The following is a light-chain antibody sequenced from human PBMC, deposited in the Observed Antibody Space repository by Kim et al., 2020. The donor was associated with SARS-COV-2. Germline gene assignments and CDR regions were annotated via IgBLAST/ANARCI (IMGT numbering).Light chain of an antibody. V-gene: IGLV3-1*01. CDR1: KLGHKY. CDR3: QAWDSSVV. CDR2: QDT. J-gene: IGLJ2*01. Sequence: SYELTQPPSVSVSPGQTASITCSGDKLGHKYACWYQQKPGQSPVLVIYQDTKRPSGIPERFSGSNSGNTATLTISGTQAMDEADYYCQAWDSSVVFGGGTQLTVL.